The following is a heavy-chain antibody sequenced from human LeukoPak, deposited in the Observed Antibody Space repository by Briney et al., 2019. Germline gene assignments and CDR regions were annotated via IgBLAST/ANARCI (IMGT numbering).Heavy chain of an antibody. J-gene: IGHJ3*02. Sequence: VASVKVSCKASGYTFTRYYMHWVPQAPGQGLEWMGIINPSGGSTRYAQKFQGRVTMTRDTSTSTVYMDLSSLRSDDTAVYYCAREVAPAAVHYTFDIWGQGTMVSVSS. D-gene: IGHD2-2*02. CDR3: AREVAPAAVHYTFDI. CDR2: INPSGGST. CDR1: GYTFTRYY. V-gene: IGHV1-46*03.